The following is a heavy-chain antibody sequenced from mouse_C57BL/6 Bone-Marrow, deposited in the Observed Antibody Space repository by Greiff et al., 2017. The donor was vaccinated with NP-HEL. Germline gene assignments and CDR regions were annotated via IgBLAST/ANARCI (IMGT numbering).Heavy chain of an antibody. Sequence: QVQLQQPGAELVMPGASVKLSCKASGYTFTSYWMHWVKQRPGQGLEWIGEIDPSDSYTNYNQKFKGKSTLTVDKSSSTAYRQLSSLTSEDSAFYYCAIITTVVAPNYCGQGTTLTVSS. CDR2: IDPSDSYT. CDR3: AIITTVVAPNY. V-gene: IGHV1-69*01. J-gene: IGHJ2*01. CDR1: GYTFTSYW. D-gene: IGHD1-1*01.